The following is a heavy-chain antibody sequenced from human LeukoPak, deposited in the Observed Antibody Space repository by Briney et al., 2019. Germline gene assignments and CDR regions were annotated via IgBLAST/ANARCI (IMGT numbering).Heavy chain of an antibody. D-gene: IGHD1-1*01. J-gene: IGHJ3*02. V-gene: IGHV3-66*01. CDR2: IYSGGST. Sequence: PGGSLRLSCAASGFTVSSNYMTWVRQAPGKGLEWVSLIYSGGSTSYADSVRGRYTISRDNSKNTLYLQMNSQGAEDTAVYYCARIETVADAFDIWGQGTLVTVSS. CDR1: GFTVSSNY. CDR3: ARIETVADAFDI.